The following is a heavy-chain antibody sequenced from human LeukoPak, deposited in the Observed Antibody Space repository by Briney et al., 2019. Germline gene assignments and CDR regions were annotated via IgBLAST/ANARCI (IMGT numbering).Heavy chain of an antibody. CDR2: IIPIFGTA. J-gene: IGHJ4*02. Sequence: VASVKVSCKASGGTFSSYAISWVRQAPGQGLEWMGGIIPIFGTANYAQKFQGRVTITADESTSTAYMELSSLRSEDTAVYYCARGPFMAKGYWGQGTLVTVSS. V-gene: IGHV1-69*13. CDR1: GGTFSSYA. D-gene: IGHD3-10*01. CDR3: ARGPFMAKGY.